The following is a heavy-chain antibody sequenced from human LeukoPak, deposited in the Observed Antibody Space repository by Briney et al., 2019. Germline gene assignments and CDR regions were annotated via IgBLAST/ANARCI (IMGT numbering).Heavy chain of an antibody. CDR2: IKPNRGGT. D-gene: IGHD2-2*01. CDR1: GYTFTGYY. Sequence: GSVTVSCMDSGYTFTGYYMHWVRQAPGQGVERMGWIKPNRGGTNYAQKLQGRVTMTSDTSISTAYMELSRLRSDDTAVYYCARDLVPAAMRLPNWFDPWGQGTLVTVSS. V-gene: IGHV1-2*02. J-gene: IGHJ5*02. CDR3: ARDLVPAAMRLPNWFDP.